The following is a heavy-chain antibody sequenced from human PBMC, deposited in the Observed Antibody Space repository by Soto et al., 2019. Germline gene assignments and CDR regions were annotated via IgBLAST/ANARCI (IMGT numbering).Heavy chain of an antibody. CDR2: INPSAGST. CDR3: AREGYSSRLYGVESDY. V-gene: IGHV1-46*01. CDR1: GYTFTSYD. J-gene: IGHJ4*02. Sequence: QVQLVQSGAEVKKPGASVKVSCKASGYTFTSYDMHWVRQAPGQGLEWMGIINPSAGSTSYVQKFQGRVTMTRDTSTSTGYMELSRLRSEDTAVYYCAREGYSSRLYGVESDYWGQGTLVTVSS. D-gene: IGHD6-13*01.